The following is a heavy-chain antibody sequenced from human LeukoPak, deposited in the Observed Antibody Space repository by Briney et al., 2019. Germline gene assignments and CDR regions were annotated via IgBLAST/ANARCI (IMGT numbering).Heavy chain of an antibody. J-gene: IGHJ4*02. D-gene: IGHD1-7*01. CDR3: AREAPYNWNSPSLDY. V-gene: IGHV1-18*01. Sequence: VASVKVCCKASGYTFTSYGISWVRQAPGQGLEWMGWISAYNGNTNYAQKLQGRVTMTTDTSTSTAYMELRSLRSDDTAVYYCAREAPYNWNSPSLDYWGQGTLVTVSS. CDR1: GYTFTSYG. CDR2: ISAYNGNT.